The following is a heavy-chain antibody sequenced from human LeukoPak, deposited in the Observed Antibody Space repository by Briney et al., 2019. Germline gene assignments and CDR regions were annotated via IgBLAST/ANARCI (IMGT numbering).Heavy chain of an antibody. CDR1: GGSISSYY. Sequence: SETLSLTCTVSGGSISSYYWSWIRQPPGKGLEWVGHIYYLGSTDYNPSLKSRVTISIDTSKNYFSLKLNSVIAADTAVYYCARDRPGSYWYFDLWGRGTLVTVSS. V-gene: IGHV4-59*01. J-gene: IGHJ2*01. CDR3: ARDRPGSYWYFDL. CDR2: IYYLGST. D-gene: IGHD3-10*01.